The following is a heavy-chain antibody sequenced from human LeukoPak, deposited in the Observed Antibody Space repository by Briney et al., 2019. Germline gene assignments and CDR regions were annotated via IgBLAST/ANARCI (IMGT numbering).Heavy chain of an antibody. CDR3: AKDQGPGIAVAGT. J-gene: IGHJ5*02. D-gene: IGHD6-19*01. V-gene: IGHV3-74*01. CDR1: GFTFSDYY. Sequence: GGSLRLSCAASGFTFSDYYMHWVRQAPGKGLVWVARMSGDASSTDYADSVKGRFTISRDNAKNSLYLQMNSLRAEDTALYYCAKDQGPGIAVAGTWGQGTLVTVSS. CDR2: MSGDASST.